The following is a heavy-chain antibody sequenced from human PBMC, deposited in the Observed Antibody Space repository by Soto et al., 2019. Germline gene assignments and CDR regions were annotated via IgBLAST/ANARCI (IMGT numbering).Heavy chain of an antibody. V-gene: IGHV1-2*02. CDR3: ARVPASSIAARRGDWFDP. Sequence: GASVKVSCKASGYTFTGYYMHWVRQAPGQGLEWMGWINPNSGGTNYAQKFQGRVTMTRDTSISTAYMELSRLRSDDTAVYYCARVPASSIAARRGDWFDPWGQGTPVTVSS. D-gene: IGHD6-6*01. CDR2: INPNSGGT. CDR1: GYTFTGYY. J-gene: IGHJ5*02.